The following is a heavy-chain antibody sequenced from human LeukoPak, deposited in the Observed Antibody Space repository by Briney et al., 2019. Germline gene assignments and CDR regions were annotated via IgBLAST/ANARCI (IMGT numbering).Heavy chain of an antibody. D-gene: IGHD3-22*01. CDR3: AKDRIAVAGDYDSSGYVDY. CDR1: GFTFSSYG. V-gene: IGHV3-30*18. Sequence: PGGSLRHSCAASGFTFSSYGMHWVRQAPGKGLEWVAVISYDGSNKYYGDSVKGRFTISRDNSKNTLYLQMNSLRVEDTAVYYCAKDRIAVAGDYDSSGYVDYWGQGTLVTVSS. J-gene: IGHJ4*02. CDR2: ISYDGSNK.